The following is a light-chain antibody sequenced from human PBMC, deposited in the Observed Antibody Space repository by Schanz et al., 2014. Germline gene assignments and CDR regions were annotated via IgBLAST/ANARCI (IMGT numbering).Light chain of an antibody. J-gene: IGLJ3*02. CDR2: DVS. CDR3: FSFTYSRTRV. V-gene: IGLV2-8*01. Sequence: QSALTQPPSASGAPGQSVTISCTGTSSDVGGYNFVSWYQQHPGKAPKVIIYDVSNRPSGVPDRFSGSKSGNTASLTVSGLQAEDEADYYCFSFTYSRTRVFGGGTKLTVL. CDR1: SSDVGGYNF.